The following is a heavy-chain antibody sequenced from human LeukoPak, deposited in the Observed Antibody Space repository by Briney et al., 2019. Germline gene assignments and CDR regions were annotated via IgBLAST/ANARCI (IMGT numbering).Heavy chain of an antibody. J-gene: IGHJ4*02. D-gene: IGHD3-10*01. CDR1: GGSFSGYY. V-gene: IGHV4-34*01. CDR3: ARGTRYYYGSGSPGYFDY. Sequence: PSETLSLTCAVYGGSFSGYYWSWIRQPPGKGLEWIGEINHSGSTNYNPSLKSRVTISVDTSKNQFSLKLSSVTAADTAVYYCARGTRYYYGSGSPGYFDYWGQGTLVTVSS. CDR2: INHSGST.